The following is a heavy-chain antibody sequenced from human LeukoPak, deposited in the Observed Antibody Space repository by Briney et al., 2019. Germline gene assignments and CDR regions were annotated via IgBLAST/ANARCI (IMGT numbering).Heavy chain of an antibody. V-gene: IGHV4-34*01. Sequence: SETLSLTCAIYGGSFSGYYWSWIRQPPGKGLEWIGEINHSGSTNYNPSLKSRVTISVDTSKNQFSLKLSSVTAADTAVYYCARTNSSGSFDYWGQGTLVTVSS. CDR2: INHSGST. D-gene: IGHD6-19*01. J-gene: IGHJ4*02. CDR3: ARTNSSGSFDY. CDR1: GGSFSGYY.